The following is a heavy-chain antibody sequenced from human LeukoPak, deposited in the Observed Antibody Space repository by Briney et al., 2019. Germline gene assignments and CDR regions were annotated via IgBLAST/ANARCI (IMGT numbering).Heavy chain of an antibody. D-gene: IGHD6-19*01. CDR2: ISYDGSNK. Sequence: PGGSLRLSCAASGFTFSSYGMHWVRQAPGKGPEWVAVISYDGSNKYYADSVKGRFTISRDNSKNTLYLQMNSLRAEDTAVYYCARPAVAAYFDYWGQGTLVTVSS. J-gene: IGHJ4*02. CDR3: ARPAVAAYFDY. CDR1: GFTFSSYG. V-gene: IGHV3-30*03.